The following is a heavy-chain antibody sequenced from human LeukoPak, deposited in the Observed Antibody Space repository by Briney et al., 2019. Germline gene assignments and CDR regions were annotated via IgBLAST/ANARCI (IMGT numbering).Heavy chain of an antibody. CDR3: ARDGAYYGSGLYGMDV. V-gene: IGHV1-18*01. CDR1: GYTFTGYG. Sequence: GASVKVSCKASGYTFTGYGISWVRQAPGQGLEWMGWISAYNGDTNYAQKLQGRVTMTTDTSTSTAYMELRSLRSDDTAVYYCARDGAYYGSGLYGMDVWGQGTTVTVSS. CDR2: ISAYNGDT. J-gene: IGHJ6*02. D-gene: IGHD3-10*01.